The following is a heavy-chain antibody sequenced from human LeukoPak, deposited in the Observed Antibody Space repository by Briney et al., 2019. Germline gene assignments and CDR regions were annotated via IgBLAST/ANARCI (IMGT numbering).Heavy chain of an antibody. D-gene: IGHD3-10*01. V-gene: IGHV4-61*01. CDR3: ARGGYYGSGNDFRFDP. Sequence: PSETLSLTCTVSGYSISSGYYWGWIRQPPGKGLEWIGYIYYSGSTNYKPSLKSRVTISVDTSKNQFSLKLNSVTAADTAVYYCARGGYYGSGNDFRFDPWGQGTLVTVSS. CDR1: GYSISSGYY. CDR2: IYYSGST. J-gene: IGHJ5*02.